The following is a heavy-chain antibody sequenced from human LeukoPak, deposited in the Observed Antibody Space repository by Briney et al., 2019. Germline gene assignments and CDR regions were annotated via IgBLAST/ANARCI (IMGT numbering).Heavy chain of an antibody. CDR2: IYYSGST. Sequence: PSETLSLTCTVPGGSISSYYWNWIRQPPGKGLEWVGYIYYSGSTDYNPSLKSRVTISVDTSKNQFSLKLSSVTAADTAVYYCARGSMVYYFDYWGQGTLVTVSS. CDR1: GGSISSYY. J-gene: IGHJ4*02. V-gene: IGHV4-59*01. CDR3: ARGSMVYYFDY. D-gene: IGHD2-8*01.